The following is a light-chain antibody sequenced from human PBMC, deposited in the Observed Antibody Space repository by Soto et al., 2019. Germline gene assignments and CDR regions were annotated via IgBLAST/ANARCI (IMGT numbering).Light chain of an antibody. CDR1: SSNIGAGYD. CDR3: QSYDSSLTSWV. CDR2: VNS. Sequence: QAVVTQPPSVSGAPGQRVTISCTESSSNIGAGYDVHWYQQLPGTAPKLLIYVNSNRPSGVPDRFSGSKSGTSASLAITGLQAEDEADYYCQSYDSSLTSWVFGGGTKLTVL. J-gene: IGLJ3*02. V-gene: IGLV1-40*01.